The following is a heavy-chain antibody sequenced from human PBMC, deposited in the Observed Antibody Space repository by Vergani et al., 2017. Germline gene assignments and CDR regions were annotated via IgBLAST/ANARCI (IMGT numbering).Heavy chain of an antibody. J-gene: IGHJ4*02. CDR3: ARTSWSYRTPFDY. V-gene: IGHV3-30-3*01. CDR1: GFTFSSYA. D-gene: IGHD1-26*01. CDR2: ISYDGSNK. Sequence: QVQLVESGGGVVQPGRSLRLSCAASGFTFSSYAMHWVRQAPGKGLEWVAVISYDGSNKYYADSVKGRFTISRDNSKNTLYLQMNSLRAEDTAVYYCARTSWSYRTPFDYWGQGTLVTVSS.